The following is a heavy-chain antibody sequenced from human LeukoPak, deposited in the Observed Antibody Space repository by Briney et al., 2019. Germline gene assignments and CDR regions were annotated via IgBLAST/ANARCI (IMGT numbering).Heavy chain of an antibody. J-gene: IGHJ4*02. CDR1: GITFSAYA. Sequence: GGSLRLSCAASGITFSAYAMNWVRQPPGKGPEWVSAISGSGGSTYYADSVKGRFTISRDNSKNTLYLQMNSLRAEDTAVYYCAQGDSGSYAVDYWGQGTLVTVSS. CDR3: AQGDSGSYAVDY. CDR2: ISGSGGST. V-gene: IGHV3-23*01. D-gene: IGHD1-26*01.